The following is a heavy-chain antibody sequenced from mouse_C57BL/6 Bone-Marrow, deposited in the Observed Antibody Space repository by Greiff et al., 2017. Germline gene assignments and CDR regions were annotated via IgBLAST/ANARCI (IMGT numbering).Heavy chain of an antibody. Sequence: QVQLKESGAELVRPGTSVKMSCKASGYTFTNYWIGWAKQRPGHGLEWIGDIYPGGGYTNYNEKFKGKATLTADKSSSTAYMQFSSLTSEDSAIYYCARWGVTNYYAMDYWGQGTSVTVSS. V-gene: IGHV1-63*01. CDR2: IYPGGGYT. J-gene: IGHJ4*01. CDR3: ARWGVTNYYAMDY. D-gene: IGHD2-5*01. CDR1: GYTFTNYW.